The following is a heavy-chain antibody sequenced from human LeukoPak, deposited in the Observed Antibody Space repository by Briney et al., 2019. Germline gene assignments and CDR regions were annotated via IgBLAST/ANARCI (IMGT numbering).Heavy chain of an antibody. Sequence: SETLSLTCTVSGGSISSSSYYWGWIRQPPGKGLEWIGSIYYSGSTYYNPSLKSRVTISVDTSKNQFSLKLSSVTAADTAVYYCARHSITMVRGVNWFDPWGQGTLVTVSS. J-gene: IGHJ5*02. CDR1: GGSISSSSYY. D-gene: IGHD3-10*01. CDR2: IYYSGST. CDR3: ARHSITMVRGVNWFDP. V-gene: IGHV4-39*01.